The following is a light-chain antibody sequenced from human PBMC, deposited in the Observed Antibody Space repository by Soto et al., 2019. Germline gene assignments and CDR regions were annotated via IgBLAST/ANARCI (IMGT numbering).Light chain of an antibody. Sequence: EAVMTQSPATLSVSPGERPTLSCRASQSVSSNLAWYQQKPGQAPRLLIYDASTRATGIPARFTASGSGTDFTLTISSLQSEDFAVYYCQQYRTFGQGTKVDIK. V-gene: IGKV3-15*01. CDR3: QQYRT. CDR2: DAS. CDR1: QSVSSN. J-gene: IGKJ1*01.